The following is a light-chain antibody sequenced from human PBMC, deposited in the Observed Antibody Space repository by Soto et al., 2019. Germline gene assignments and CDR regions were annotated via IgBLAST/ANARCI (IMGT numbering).Light chain of an antibody. J-gene: IGLJ1*01. Sequence: QSVLTQPPSVSGAPGQRVTTSCTGSSSNIGAGYGVHWYQQLPGTAPKVLIYGNSNRPSGVPDRFSGSKSGTSASLAITGLQAEDEADYYCQSYDSSLSGYVFGTGTKVTVL. V-gene: IGLV1-40*01. CDR2: GNS. CDR3: QSYDSSLSGYV. CDR1: SSNIGAGYG.